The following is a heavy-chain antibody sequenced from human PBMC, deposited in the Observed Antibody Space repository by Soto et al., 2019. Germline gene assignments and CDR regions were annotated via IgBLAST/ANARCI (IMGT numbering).Heavy chain of an antibody. CDR3: ARRGRGLPAVTTFEFDY. CDR1: GGSITSYY. Sequence: PSETLSLTCTVSGGSITSYYWSWIRQPPGKGLEWIGYIYYSGSTNYNPSLKSRVTISVDTSKNQFSLKLRSVTAADTAVYYCARRGRGLPAVTTFEFDYWGQGTRVNVSS. J-gene: IGHJ4*02. CDR2: IYYSGST. D-gene: IGHD4-17*01. V-gene: IGHV4-59*08.